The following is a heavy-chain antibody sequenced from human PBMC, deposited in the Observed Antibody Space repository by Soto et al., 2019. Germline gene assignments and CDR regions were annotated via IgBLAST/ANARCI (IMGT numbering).Heavy chain of an antibody. CDR2: MYYSGAT. Sequence: QLQLQESGPGLVKPSETLSLACTVSGDSISSNSYYWDWIRQPPGKGLEWIGSMYYSGATYHNPSLQSRVTISVDTSKNQFALHLSSVTAADTAVYYCARHAVYDSVWGKSDGSDYWGQGTLLTVSS. CDR3: ARHAVYDSVWGKSDGSDY. CDR1: GDSISSNSYY. D-gene: IGHD3-16*01. V-gene: IGHV4-39*01. J-gene: IGHJ4*02.